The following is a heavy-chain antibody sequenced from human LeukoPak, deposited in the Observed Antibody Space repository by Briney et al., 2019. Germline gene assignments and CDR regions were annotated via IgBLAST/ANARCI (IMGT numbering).Heavy chain of an antibody. CDR2: INWNGGST. CDR3: ARDQGYDILTGTSYYMDV. CDR1: GFTFDDYG. D-gene: IGHD3-9*01. Sequence: GGSLRLSCAASGFTFDDYGMSWVRQAPGKGLEWVSGINWNGGSTGYADSVKGRFTISRDNAKNSLYLQMNSPRAEDTALYYCARDQGYDILTGTSYYMDVWGKGTRSPSP. V-gene: IGHV3-20*04. J-gene: IGHJ6*03.